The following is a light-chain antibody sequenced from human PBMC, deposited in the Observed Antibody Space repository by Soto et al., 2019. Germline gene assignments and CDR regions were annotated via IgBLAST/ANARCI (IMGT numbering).Light chain of an antibody. Sequence: QSALTQPASVSGSPGQSITISCTGTSSDVGGYNYVSWYQQHPGKAPKLMIYEVSNRPSGVSNRFSGSKSGNTASLNISGLKAEDEAHYYCSSYTSSSTLYVFGNGTNLTV. V-gene: IGLV2-14*01. CDR1: SSDVGGYNY. CDR3: SSYTSSSTLYV. CDR2: EVS. J-gene: IGLJ1*01.